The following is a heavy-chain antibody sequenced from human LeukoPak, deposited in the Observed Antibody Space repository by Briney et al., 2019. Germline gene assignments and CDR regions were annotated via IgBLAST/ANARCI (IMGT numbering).Heavy chain of an antibody. Sequence: PSETLSLTCTVSGGSISSYYWSWIRQPPGKGLEWIGYIYYSGSTNYNPSLKSRVTISVDTSKNQFSLKLNSVTAADTAVYYCAAARGMRYYFDYWGQGTLFTVSS. J-gene: IGHJ4*02. D-gene: IGHD3-16*01. CDR2: IYYSGST. CDR1: GGSISSYY. CDR3: AAARGMRYYFDY. V-gene: IGHV4-59*01.